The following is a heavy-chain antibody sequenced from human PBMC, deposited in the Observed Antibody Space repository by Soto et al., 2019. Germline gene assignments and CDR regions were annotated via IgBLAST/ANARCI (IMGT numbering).Heavy chain of an antibody. CDR1: GFTFSSYA. CDR3: AKVAPSNIVVVPAAMVFDY. V-gene: IGHV3-23*01. J-gene: IGHJ4*02. Sequence: EVQLLESGGGLVQPGGSLRLSCAASGFTFSSYAMSWVRQAPGKGLEWVSAISGSGGSTYYADSVKGRFTISRDNSKNTLYLQMNSLRAEDTAVYYCAKVAPSNIVVVPAAMVFDYWGQGTLVTVSS. D-gene: IGHD2-2*01. CDR2: ISGSGGST.